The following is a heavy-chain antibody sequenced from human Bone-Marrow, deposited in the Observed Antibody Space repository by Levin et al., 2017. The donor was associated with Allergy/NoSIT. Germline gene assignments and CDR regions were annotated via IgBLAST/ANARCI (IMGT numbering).Heavy chain of an antibody. CDR3: ATASDSPATD. Sequence: GESLKISCAASGFTFSESWMSWVRQTPGKGLEWVANIKGDGSVKFYADSVKGRFTISRDNAKNSMYLQMNSLRAEDTAVYYCATASDSPATDWGQGTLVTVSS. J-gene: IGHJ4*02. V-gene: IGHV3-7*01. CDR2: IKGDGSVK. CDR1: GFTFSESW. D-gene: IGHD2-21*02.